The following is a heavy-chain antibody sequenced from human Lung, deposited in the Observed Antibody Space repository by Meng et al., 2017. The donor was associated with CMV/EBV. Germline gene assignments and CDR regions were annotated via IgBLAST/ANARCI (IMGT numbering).Heavy chain of an antibody. CDR2: VVYSGTT. Sequence: QLVLQAAGPGLVKPARTLSPPCTVSGGSISSSSSYWAWIRQPPGEGLEWIGSVVYSGTTYYTSSLKSRVSISVDTSKNQFSLKLSSVTAADTAVYYCARHHHSPTFDYWGQGTLVTVSS. D-gene: IGHD1-14*01. CDR3: ARHHHSPTFDY. V-gene: IGHV4-39*01. CDR1: GGSISSSSSY. J-gene: IGHJ4*02.